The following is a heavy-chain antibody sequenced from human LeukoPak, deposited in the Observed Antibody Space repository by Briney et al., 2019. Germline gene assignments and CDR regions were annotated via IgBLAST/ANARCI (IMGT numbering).Heavy chain of an antibody. CDR1: GYIFSTYD. D-gene: IGHD3-22*01. J-gene: IGHJ6*03. V-gene: IGHV1-2*02. CDR2: INPNSGGT. Sequence: ASVKVSCKASGYIFSTYDINWVRQAPGQGLEWMGWINPNSGGTNYAQKFQGRVTMTRDTSISTAYMELSRLRSDDTAVYYCARDPKLYYYDSSGYYYYYYYMDVWGKGTTVTISS. CDR3: ARDPKLYYYDSSGYYYYYYYMDV.